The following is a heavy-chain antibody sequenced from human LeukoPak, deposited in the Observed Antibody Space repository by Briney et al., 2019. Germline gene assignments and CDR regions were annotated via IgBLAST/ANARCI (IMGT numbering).Heavy chain of an antibody. D-gene: IGHD1-26*01. V-gene: IGHV3-30-3*02. CDR1: GFTFSSYG. Sequence: PGRSLRLSCAASGFTFSSYGMHWVRQAPGKGLEWVAVISYDGSNKYYADSVKGRFTISRDNSKNTLYLQMTSLRPEDTAVYYCTKWSDVKLAFDIWGQGTMVTVSS. CDR3: TKWSDVKLAFDI. CDR2: ISYDGSNK. J-gene: IGHJ3*02.